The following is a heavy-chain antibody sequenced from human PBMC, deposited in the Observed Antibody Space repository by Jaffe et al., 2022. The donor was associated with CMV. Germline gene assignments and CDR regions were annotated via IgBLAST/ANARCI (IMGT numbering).Heavy chain of an antibody. CDR2: ISSSSSYI. D-gene: IGHD3-22*01. J-gene: IGHJ4*02. Sequence: EVQLVESGGGLVKPGGSLRLSCAASGFTFSSYSMNWVRQAPGKGLEWVSSISSSSSYIYYADSVKGRFTISRDNAKNSLYLQMNSLRAEDTAVYYCARDLRSSGYYSVGGYWGQGTLVTVSS. CDR1: GFTFSSYS. CDR3: ARDLRSSGYYSVGGY. V-gene: IGHV3-21*01.